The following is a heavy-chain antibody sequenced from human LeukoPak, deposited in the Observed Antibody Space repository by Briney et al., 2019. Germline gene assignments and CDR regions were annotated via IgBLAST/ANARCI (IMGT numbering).Heavy chain of an antibody. CDR2: ISYDGSNK. V-gene: IGHV3-30-3*01. J-gene: IGHJ4*02. Sequence: PGRSLRLSCAASGFTFSSYAMHWVRQAPGKGLEWVAVISYDGSNKYYADSVKGRFTISRDNSKNTLYLQMNSLRAEDTAVYYCARVIGSGYDYERSLDYWGQGTLVTVSS. CDR1: GFTFSSYA. CDR3: ARVIGSGYDYERSLDY. D-gene: IGHD5-12*01.